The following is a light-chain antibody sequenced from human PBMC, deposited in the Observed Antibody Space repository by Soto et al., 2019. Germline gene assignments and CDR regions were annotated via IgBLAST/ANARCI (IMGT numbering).Light chain of an antibody. CDR1: SSNIGAGYE. CDR2: ENN. V-gene: IGLV1-40*01. Sequence: QSVLTQPPSVSGAPGQRVTISCTGSSSNIGAGYEAHWYQQLPGTAPKLLIYENNNRPSGVPDRFSGSKSGTSASLAITGLQAEDEAEYYCQSYDSSLSGYVFGTGTKVTVL. J-gene: IGLJ1*01. CDR3: QSYDSSLSGYV.